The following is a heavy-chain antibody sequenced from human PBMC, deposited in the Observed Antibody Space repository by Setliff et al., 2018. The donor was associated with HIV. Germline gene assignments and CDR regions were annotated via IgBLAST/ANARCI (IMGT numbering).Heavy chain of an antibody. Sequence: PSETLSLTCAVSGGSISSGGYSWNWIRQPPGKGLEWIGYIYHSGDSNYNPSLKSRVTISLDSSNNQFSLAMNSVTATDTAVYYCARHRPGFSSGTYYFDYWGQGLLVTVSS. V-gene: IGHV4-30-2*03. J-gene: IGHJ4*02. CDR2: IYHSGDS. D-gene: IGHD6-25*01. CDR3: ARHRPGFSSGTYYFDY. CDR1: GGSISSGGYS.